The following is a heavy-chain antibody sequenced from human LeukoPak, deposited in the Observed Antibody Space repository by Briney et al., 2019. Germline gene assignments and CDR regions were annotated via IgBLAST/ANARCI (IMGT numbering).Heavy chain of an antibody. V-gene: IGHV4-39*07. Sequence: PSETLSLTCTVSGGSISSYYWSWIRQPPGKGLEWIGSIYYSGSTYYNPSLKSRVTISVDTSKNQFSLKLSSVTAADTAVYYCVRLSTVTTSFDYWGQGTLVTVSS. CDR1: GGSISSYY. J-gene: IGHJ4*02. CDR3: VRLSTVTTSFDY. CDR2: IYYSGST. D-gene: IGHD4-17*01.